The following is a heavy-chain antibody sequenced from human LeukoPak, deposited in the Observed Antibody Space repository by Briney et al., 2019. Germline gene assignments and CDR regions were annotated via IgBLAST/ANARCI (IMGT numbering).Heavy chain of an antibody. CDR1: GYTFTDYY. D-gene: IGHD6-19*01. CDR2: INPKSGDT. V-gene: IGHV1-2*02. J-gene: IGHJ4*02. Sequence: ASVKVSCKASGYTFTDYYMHWVRQAPGQTFEWLALINPKSGDTHYTQKFQGRVTVTTDTSITSVYMELSGLQSDDTAVYYCVRDLTGGSGDWGQGTLVTVSS. CDR3: VRDLTGGSGD.